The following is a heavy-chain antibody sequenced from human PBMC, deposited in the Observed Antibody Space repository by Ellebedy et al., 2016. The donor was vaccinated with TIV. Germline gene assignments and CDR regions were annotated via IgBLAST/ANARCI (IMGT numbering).Heavy chain of an antibody. CDR1: GFTFDDYA. CDR3: TKDLLRGIWGGSGRDY. V-gene: IGHV3-9*01. CDR2: ISWRGHYI. J-gene: IGHJ4*02. D-gene: IGHD7-27*01. Sequence: SLKISXAASGFTFDDYAMHWVRQAPGKGLEWVSGISWRGHYIGHADSVRGRFTISRGNAKNSLYLQMNSLRIEDTAVYYCTKDLLRGIWGGSGRDYWGQGTLVTVSS.